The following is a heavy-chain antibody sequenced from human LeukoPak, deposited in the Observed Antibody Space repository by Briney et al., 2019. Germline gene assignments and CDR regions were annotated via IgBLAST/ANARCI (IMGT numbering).Heavy chain of an antibody. CDR2: ITTKANNYAT. V-gene: IGHV3-73*01. Sequence: GGSLRLSCAASGFIFSGCDMHWVRQASGKGLEWVGRITTKANNYATAYAASVKGRFTISRDNSENTAYLQMNSLKTEDTAVYYCTTYRSGHYWGQGTLVTVSS. CDR3: TTYRSGHY. D-gene: IGHD6-19*01. CDR1: GFIFSGCD. J-gene: IGHJ4*02.